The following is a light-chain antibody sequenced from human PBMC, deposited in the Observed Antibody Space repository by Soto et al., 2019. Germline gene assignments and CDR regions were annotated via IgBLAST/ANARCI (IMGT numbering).Light chain of an antibody. Sequence: EIVMTQSPATLSVSPGERVTLSCRASQTVVSDVAWYQQKPGQAPRLLIYDASTRATDIPARFSGSGYGTDFTLTISSLQAEDFAVYYCHQYSTWPLTFGGGTKVEI. CDR3: HQYSTWPLT. CDR1: QTVVSD. V-gene: IGKV3-15*01. J-gene: IGKJ4*01. CDR2: DAS.